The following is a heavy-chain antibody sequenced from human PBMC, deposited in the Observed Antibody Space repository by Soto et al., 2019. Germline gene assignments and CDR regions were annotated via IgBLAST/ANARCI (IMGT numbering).Heavy chain of an antibody. Sequence: GGSLRLSCAASGFTLSSYAMSWVRQAPGKGLEWVAAISGSGTSTYYADSAKGRFTISRDNAKNSLYLQMNSLRDEDTAVYYCARVYGDYWGQGTLVTVSS. CDR2: ISGSGTST. D-gene: IGHD3-10*01. CDR1: GFTLSSYA. V-gene: IGHV3-23*01. CDR3: ARVYGDY. J-gene: IGHJ4*02.